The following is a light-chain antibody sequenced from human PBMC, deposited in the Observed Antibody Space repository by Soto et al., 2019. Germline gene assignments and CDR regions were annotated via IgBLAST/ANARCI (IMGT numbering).Light chain of an antibody. Sequence: EIVLTQSPATLSVSPGERVTLSCRASQSVGSNLAWYQQRPGQPPRLLIYVASTRATGIPARFSGSGSGTDFTLTISSLQSEDFAVYYCQQYNKWPPQYTFGQGTKLEIK. V-gene: IGKV3-15*01. J-gene: IGKJ2*01. CDR3: QQYNKWPPQYT. CDR1: QSVGSN. CDR2: VAS.